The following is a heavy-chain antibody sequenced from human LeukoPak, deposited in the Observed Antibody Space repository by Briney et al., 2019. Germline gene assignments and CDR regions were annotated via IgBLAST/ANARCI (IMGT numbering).Heavy chain of an antibody. V-gene: IGHV4-38-2*02. CDR2: IFHTGST. CDR3: ARRGRELNFDY. Sequence: PSETLSLTCTVSGDSISSGNYWGWIRQPPGKGLEWIGSIFHTGSTYFNLSLKSRVTISVDTSKNQFSLRLSSVTAADTAVYYCARRGRELNFDYWGQGTLVTVSS. D-gene: IGHD1-26*01. CDR1: GDSISSGNY. J-gene: IGHJ4*02.